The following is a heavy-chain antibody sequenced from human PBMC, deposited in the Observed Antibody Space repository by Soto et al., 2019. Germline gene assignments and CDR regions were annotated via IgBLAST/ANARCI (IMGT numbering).Heavy chain of an antibody. CDR1: GFTFSDYP. Sequence: QVKLVESGGGVVQPGASLRLSCVASGFTFSDYPLHWVRRAPGKGLEWVAVISYDGNDESYSDSVKGRFTISRANSKTTVYLQMNSLRADDMAVYHCARDMRHDYASGRLDYLGQGTLVTVSS. CDR2: ISYDGNDE. J-gene: IGHJ4*02. D-gene: IGHD3-10*01. V-gene: IGHV3-30-3*01. CDR3: ARDMRHDYASGRLDY.